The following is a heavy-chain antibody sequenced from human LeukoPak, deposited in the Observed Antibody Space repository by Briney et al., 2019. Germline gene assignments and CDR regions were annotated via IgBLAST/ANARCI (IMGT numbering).Heavy chain of an antibody. Sequence: GRSLRLSCAASGFTFRNYGMHWVRQAPGKGLEWVAVIWDEGRDKYYADSVKSRFTISRDNSKNTLYLQMNSLRAEDTAVYYCARTDIVVVPAANYYYYYYMDVWGKGTTVTVSS. CDR3: ARTDIVVVPAANYYYYYYMDV. CDR2: IWDEGRDK. J-gene: IGHJ6*03. CDR1: GFTFRNYG. D-gene: IGHD2-2*01. V-gene: IGHV3-33*01.